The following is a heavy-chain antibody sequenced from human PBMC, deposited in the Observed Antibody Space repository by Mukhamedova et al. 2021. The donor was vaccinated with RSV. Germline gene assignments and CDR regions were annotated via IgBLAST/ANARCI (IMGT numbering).Heavy chain of an antibody. CDR3: ARVGGVTVTTD. Sequence: QAPGKGLEWVSYISSSSSTIYYADSVKGRFTISRDNAKNSLYLPMNSLRAEDTAVYYCARVGGVTVTTDCGQGTLVTVSS. D-gene: IGHD4-17*01. J-gene: IGHJ4*02. CDR2: ISSSSSTI. V-gene: IGHV3-48*04.